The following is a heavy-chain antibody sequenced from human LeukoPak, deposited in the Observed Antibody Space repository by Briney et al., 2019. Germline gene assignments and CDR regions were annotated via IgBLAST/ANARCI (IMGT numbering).Heavy chain of an antibody. CDR2: IYTSGST. J-gene: IGHJ4*02. CDR1: GGSISSYY. CDR3: ARSHFWSGYYDY. Sequence: SETLSLACTVSGGSISSYYWSWIRQPPGKGLEWIGYIYTSGSTNYNPSLKSRVTISVDTSKNQFSLKLSSVTAADTAVYYCARSHFWSGYYDYWGQGTLVTVSS. D-gene: IGHD3-3*02. V-gene: IGHV4-4*09.